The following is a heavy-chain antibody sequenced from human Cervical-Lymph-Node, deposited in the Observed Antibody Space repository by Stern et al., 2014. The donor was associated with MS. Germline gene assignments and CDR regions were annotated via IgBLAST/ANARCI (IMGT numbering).Heavy chain of an antibody. CDR1: GFPFGSYG. V-gene: IGHV3-21*01. D-gene: IGHD5-24*01. CDR3: ARDFLGYTDY. Sequence: EDQLVESGGGLVKPGGSLRLSCAASGFPFGSYGFNWVRQAPGKGLECVSFISASGDYTYYADSVKARFSISRDNAKNSLFLQLNSLGVEDTAVYYCARDFLGYTDYWGQGTLVTVSS. J-gene: IGHJ4*02. CDR2: ISASGDYT.